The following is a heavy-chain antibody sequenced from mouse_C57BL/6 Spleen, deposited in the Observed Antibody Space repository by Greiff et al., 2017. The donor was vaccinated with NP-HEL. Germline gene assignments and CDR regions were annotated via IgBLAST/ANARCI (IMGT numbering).Heavy chain of an antibody. J-gene: IGHJ4*01. CDR1: GYTFTDYY. Sequence: EVQLQQSGPVLVKPGASVKMSCKASGYTFTDYYMNWVKQSHGKSLEWIGVINPYNGGTSYNQKFKGKATLTVDKSSSTAYMELNSLTSEDSAVYYCAREAYDYGSSYYAMDYWGQGTSVTVSS. CDR2: INPYNGGT. D-gene: IGHD1-1*01. CDR3: AREAYDYGSSYYAMDY. V-gene: IGHV1-19*01.